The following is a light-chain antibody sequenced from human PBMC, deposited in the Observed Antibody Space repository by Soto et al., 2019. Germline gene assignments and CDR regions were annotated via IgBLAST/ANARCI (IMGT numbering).Light chain of an antibody. CDR1: RSNIGSAI. Sequence: QSVLTQPPSLSGTPGQTVTISCIGSRSNIGSAIVHWYQQLPGTAPKHLIYMNSQRPSGVPDRFSGSKSGTSASLAISGLQSEDEGDYYCATWDDRLDGPVFGGGTKVTV. J-gene: IGLJ2*01. CDR3: ATWDDRLDGPV. V-gene: IGLV1-44*01. CDR2: MNS.